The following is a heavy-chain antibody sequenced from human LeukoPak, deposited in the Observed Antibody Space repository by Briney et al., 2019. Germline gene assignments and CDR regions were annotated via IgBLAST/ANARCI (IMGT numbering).Heavy chain of an antibody. D-gene: IGHD6-19*01. CDR2: ISGSGGST. V-gene: IGHV3-23*01. CDR3: AKDSPRREQWLETNDWYFDL. J-gene: IGHJ2*01. CDR1: GSTFSSYA. Sequence: QPGGSLRLSCAASGSTFSSYAMSWVRQAPGKGLEWVSAISGSGGSTYYADSVKGRFTISRDNSKNTLYLQMNSLRAEDTAVYYCAKDSPRREQWLETNDWYFDLWGRGTLVTVSS.